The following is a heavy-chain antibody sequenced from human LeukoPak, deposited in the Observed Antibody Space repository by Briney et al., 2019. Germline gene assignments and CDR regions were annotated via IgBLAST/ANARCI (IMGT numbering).Heavy chain of an antibody. CDR3: ARGVIAVAQFDY. D-gene: IGHD6-19*01. CDR2: IYHSGST. CDR1: AYSISDGYF. J-gene: IGHJ4*02. V-gene: IGHV4-38-2*01. Sequence: SETLSLTCAVYAYSISDGYFWSWIRQPPGKGLEWIGSIYHSGSTYYSPPLKSRVTISVDTSKNQFSLKLNSVTAADTAVYYCARGVIAVAQFDYWGQGALVTVSS.